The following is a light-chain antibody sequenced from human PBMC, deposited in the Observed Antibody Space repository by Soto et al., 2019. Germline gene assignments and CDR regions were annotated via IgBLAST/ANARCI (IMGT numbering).Light chain of an antibody. CDR3: QQYNSYFLT. CDR1: QSISSW. J-gene: IGKJ4*01. V-gene: IGKV1-5*01. CDR2: YAS. Sequence: DIQMTQSPSTLSASVGDRVTITCRASQSISSWLAWYQQKPGKAPKLLIYYASSLESGVPSRFSGSGSGTEFTLTISSLQPDDFANYYCQQYNSYFLTFGGGTKVEIK.